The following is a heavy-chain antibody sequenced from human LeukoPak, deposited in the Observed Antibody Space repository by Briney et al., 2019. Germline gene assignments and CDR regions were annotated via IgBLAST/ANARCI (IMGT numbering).Heavy chain of an antibody. J-gene: IGHJ4*02. D-gene: IGHD2/OR15-2a*01. Sequence: SVKVSCKASGGTFTSYAFSWVRQAPGQGLECMGGIIPIFGTPIYAQKFQGRVTINADESTSTAYMELSSLRSEDTAVYYCSRWAGRGAPQFYGPLDYWGQGTLVTVSS. CDR2: IIPIFGTP. CDR1: GGTFTSYA. CDR3: SRWAGRGAPQFYGPLDY. V-gene: IGHV1-69*01.